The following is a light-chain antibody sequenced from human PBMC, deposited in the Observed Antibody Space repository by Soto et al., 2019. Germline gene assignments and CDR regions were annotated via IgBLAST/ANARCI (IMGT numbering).Light chain of an antibody. Sequence: DIQMTQSPSSLSASVGDRVTIACRASQSIGDSLNWYQHKPGTAPKLLIYAASSLQSGFPSRFSGVGSGTDFTLTISSLEREDFVTYYCQQSYSTLLTFGGGTKVDIK. CDR2: AAS. CDR1: QSIGDS. J-gene: IGKJ4*01. CDR3: QQSYSTLLT. V-gene: IGKV1-39*01.